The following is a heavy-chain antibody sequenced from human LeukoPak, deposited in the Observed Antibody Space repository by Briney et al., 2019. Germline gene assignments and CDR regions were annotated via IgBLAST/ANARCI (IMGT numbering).Heavy chain of an antibody. Sequence: PGGSLRLSCAASGFTFSFYWMSWVRQAPGKGLEWVANINQDGSEKYYVDSLKGRFTISRDNTKNSLYLQMNSLRAEDTAVYYCARTKEMATISYFDSWGQGTLVTVSS. CDR1: GFTFSFYW. CDR3: ARTKEMATISYFDS. J-gene: IGHJ4*02. D-gene: IGHD5-24*01. CDR2: INQDGSEK. V-gene: IGHV3-7*01.